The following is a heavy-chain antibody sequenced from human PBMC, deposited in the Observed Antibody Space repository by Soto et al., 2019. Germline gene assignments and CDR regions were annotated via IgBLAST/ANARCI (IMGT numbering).Heavy chain of an antibody. CDR2: INSDGSST. D-gene: IGHD5-12*01. CDR3: ARDQGYVGFDN. J-gene: IGHJ4*02. V-gene: IGHV3-74*01. CDR1: GFTFRRYW. Sequence: EVQLVESGGGLVQPGGSLRLSCAASGFTFRRYWMHWVRQAPGKGLVWVSRINSDGSSTNYADSVKGRFTISRDNAKNTVYLQMNSLRVEDTAVYYCARDQGYVGFDNWGQGTLLTVSS.